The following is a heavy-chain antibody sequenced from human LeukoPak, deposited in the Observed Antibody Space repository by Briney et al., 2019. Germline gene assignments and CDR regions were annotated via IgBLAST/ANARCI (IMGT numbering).Heavy chain of an antibody. Sequence: SETLSLTCTVSGVSISTYYWSWIRQPPGKGLEWIGYISNSGSTTYNPSLKSRVTISVDTCKNQFSLRLSSVTAADTAVYYCARGTGSLFYWGHGILVTVSS. CDR2: ISNSGST. D-gene: IGHD3-10*01. CDR3: ARGTGSLFY. V-gene: IGHV4-59*01. J-gene: IGHJ4*01. CDR1: GVSISTYY.